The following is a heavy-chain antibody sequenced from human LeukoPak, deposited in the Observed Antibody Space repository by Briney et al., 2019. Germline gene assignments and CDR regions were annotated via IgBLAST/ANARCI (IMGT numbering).Heavy chain of an antibody. V-gene: IGHV4-59*01. J-gene: IGHJ4*02. D-gene: IGHD4-23*01. CDR1: GGSISSYQ. Sequence: SETLSLTCTVSGGSISSYQWSWIRQPPGKGLEWIGNIYYSGSANYNPSLKSRVTISVDTSKNQFSLKLSPVTAADTAVYYCARVGVDYSGNILKYFFDYWGQGTLVTVSS. CDR2: IYYSGSA. CDR3: ARVGVDYSGNILKYFFDY.